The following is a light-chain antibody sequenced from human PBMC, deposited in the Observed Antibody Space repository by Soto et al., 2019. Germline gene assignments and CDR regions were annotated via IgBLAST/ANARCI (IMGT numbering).Light chain of an antibody. Sequence: DIVLTQTPLSSPVTVGHPASISCRSSQRLVHSDGNTYLSWLQQRPGQPPRLLIYQISKRFSGVPDRFTVSGAGADFTLKISRVEAEDVGTYYCMQATQFPLTFGGGTKVKIK. CDR3: MQATQFPLT. J-gene: IGKJ4*01. CDR2: QIS. V-gene: IGKV2-24*01. CDR1: QRLVHSDGNTY.